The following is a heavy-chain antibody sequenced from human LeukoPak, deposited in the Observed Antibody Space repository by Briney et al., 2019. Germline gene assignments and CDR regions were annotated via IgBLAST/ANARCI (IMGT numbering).Heavy chain of an antibody. J-gene: IGHJ6*04. Sequence: PGGSLRLSCAASGFSFSRYWMHWVRQAPGKGLVWVSYIDTEGSTTSYADSVKGRFTISRDNARNTLYLQMNSLRAEDTAIYYCAREGSYLNTGASYYLHWFDPWGKGTTVTVSS. D-gene: IGHD2-8*02. CDR1: GFSFSRYW. V-gene: IGHV3-74*01. CDR3: AREGSYLNTGASYYLHWFDP. CDR2: IDTEGSTT.